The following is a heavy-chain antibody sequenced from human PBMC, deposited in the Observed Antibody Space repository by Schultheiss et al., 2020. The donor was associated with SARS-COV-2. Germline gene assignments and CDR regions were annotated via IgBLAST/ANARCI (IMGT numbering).Heavy chain of an antibody. V-gene: IGHV3-7*03. CDR1: GFTFSSYW. CDR2: IKQDGSEK. CDR3: ARDGNWNYLDWYYYYMDV. J-gene: IGHJ6*03. Sequence: GGSLRLSCAAFGFTFSSYWMSWVRQAPGKGLEWVANIKQDGSEKYYVDSVKGRFTISRDNAKNSLYLQMNSLRAEDTAVYYCARDGNWNYLDWYYYYMDVWGKGTMVTVSS. D-gene: IGHD1-7*01.